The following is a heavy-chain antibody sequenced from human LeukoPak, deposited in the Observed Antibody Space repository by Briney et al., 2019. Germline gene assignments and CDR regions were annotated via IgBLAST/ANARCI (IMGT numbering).Heavy chain of an antibody. J-gene: IGHJ4*02. Sequence: ASVKVSCKASGHTFTGYYMHWVRQAPGQGLEWMGWINPNSGGTNYAQKFQGRVTMTRDTSISTAYMELSRLRSDDTAVYYCARQRLTTLGFRYYDYWGQGTLVTVSS. CDR3: ARQRLTTLGFRYYDY. D-gene: IGHD4-4*01. CDR2: INPNSGGT. CDR1: GHTFTGYY. V-gene: IGHV1-2*02.